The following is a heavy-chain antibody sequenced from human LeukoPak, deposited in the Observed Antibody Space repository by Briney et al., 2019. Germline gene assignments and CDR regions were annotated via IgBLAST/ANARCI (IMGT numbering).Heavy chain of an antibody. CDR2: ISYDGSNK. Sequence: GRSLRLSCAASGFTFSSYGMHWVRQAPGKGLEWVAVISYDGSNKYYADSVKGRFTISRDNSKNTLYLQMNSLRAEDTAVYYCAKDLRVVPAYYFDYWGQGTLVTVSS. J-gene: IGHJ4*02. CDR1: GFTFSSYG. V-gene: IGHV3-30*18. CDR3: AKDLRVVPAYYFDY. D-gene: IGHD2-2*01.